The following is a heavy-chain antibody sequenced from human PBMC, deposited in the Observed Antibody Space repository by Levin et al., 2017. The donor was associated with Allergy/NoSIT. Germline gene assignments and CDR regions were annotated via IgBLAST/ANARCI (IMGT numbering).Heavy chain of an antibody. CDR2: IWYDGSNK. Sequence: GGSLRLSCAASGFTFSSYGMHWVRQAPGKGLEWVAVIWYDGSNKYYADSVKGRFTISRDNSKNTLYLQMNSLRAEDTAVYYCARDYYDSSGYYGNFDYWGQGTLVTVSS. V-gene: IGHV3-33*01. CDR3: ARDYYDSSGYYGNFDY. D-gene: IGHD3-22*01. J-gene: IGHJ4*02. CDR1: GFTFSSYG.